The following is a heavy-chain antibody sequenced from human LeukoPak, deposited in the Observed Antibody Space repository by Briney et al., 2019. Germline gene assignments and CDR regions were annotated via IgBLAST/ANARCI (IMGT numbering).Heavy chain of an antibody. CDR2: INQSGST. Sequence: SETLSLTCAVYGGSFSDYYWSWIRQSPGRGLEWIGEINQSGSTDYNPSLKSRVIISIDTSKTQFSLKLSSVTAADTAVYYCARDYDSSGYCPFYWGQGTPVTVSS. D-gene: IGHD3-22*01. V-gene: IGHV4-34*01. CDR1: GGSFSDYY. CDR3: ARDYDSSGYCPFY. J-gene: IGHJ4*02.